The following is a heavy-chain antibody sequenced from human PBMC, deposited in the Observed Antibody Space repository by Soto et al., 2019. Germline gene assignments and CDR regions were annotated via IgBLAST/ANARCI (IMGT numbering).Heavy chain of an antibody. V-gene: IGHV1-69*06. Sequence: SVKVSCKASGGTFSSYAISWVRQAPGQGLEWMGGIIPIFGTANYAQKFQGRVTITADKSTSTAYMELSSLRSEDTAVYYCARVLYCTNGVCPPAFDYWGQGTLVTVSS. CDR1: GGTFSSYA. CDR2: IIPIFGTA. D-gene: IGHD2-8*01. J-gene: IGHJ4*02. CDR3: ARVLYCTNGVCPPAFDY.